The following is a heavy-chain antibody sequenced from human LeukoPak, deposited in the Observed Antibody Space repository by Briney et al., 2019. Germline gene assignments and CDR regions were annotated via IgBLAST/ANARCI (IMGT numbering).Heavy chain of an antibody. V-gene: IGHV3-30*04. Sequence: GGSLRLSCAASGFTFSSYAMHWVRQAPGKGLEGVAVISYDGSNKYYADSVKGRFTISRDNSKNTLYLQMNSLRAEDTAVYYCARDDGGRWFGELLFKGLDYWGQGTLVTVSS. CDR3: ARDDGGRWFGELLFKGLDY. CDR1: GFTFSSYA. J-gene: IGHJ4*02. CDR2: ISYDGSNK. D-gene: IGHD3-10*01.